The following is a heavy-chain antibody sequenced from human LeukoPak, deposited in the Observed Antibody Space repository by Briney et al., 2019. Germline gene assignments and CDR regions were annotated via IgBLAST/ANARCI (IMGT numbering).Heavy chain of an antibody. J-gene: IGHJ6*02. CDR2: ISGSGGST. V-gene: IGHV3-23*01. D-gene: IGHD3-10*01. Sequence: EWVSAISGSGGSTYYADSVKGRFTISRDNSKNTLYLQMNSLRAEDTAVYYCAKDWFVIADVWGQGTTVTVSS. CDR3: AKDWFVIADV.